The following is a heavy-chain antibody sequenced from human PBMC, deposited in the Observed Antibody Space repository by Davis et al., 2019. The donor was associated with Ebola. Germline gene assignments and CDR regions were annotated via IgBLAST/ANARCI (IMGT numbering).Heavy chain of an antibody. Sequence: GESLKISCAASGFIFSSYVMSWVRQAPGKGLEWVSTLGTSADTYYADSVKGRFTISRDNSKNNLYLQMNGLRVEDTAIYYCAKDTSNIWFDIWGQGTMVTVSS. V-gene: IGHV3-23*01. CDR3: AKDTSNIWFDI. CDR1: GFIFSSYV. D-gene: IGHD1-26*01. CDR2: LGTSADT. J-gene: IGHJ3*02.